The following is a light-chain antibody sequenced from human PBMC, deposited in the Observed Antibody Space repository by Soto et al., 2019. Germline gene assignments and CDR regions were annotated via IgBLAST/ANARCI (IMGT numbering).Light chain of an antibody. CDR1: QSISNSH. V-gene: IGKV3-20*01. Sequence: EIVLTQSPGTLSLSPGERATLSCRASQSISNSHLTWYQQKPGQAPRLLIYAASARATGIPDRFSGGGSGTDFTLTISRLEPEDFALYYCLQFGSSPFFGGGTKVEIK. J-gene: IGKJ4*01. CDR2: AAS. CDR3: LQFGSSPF.